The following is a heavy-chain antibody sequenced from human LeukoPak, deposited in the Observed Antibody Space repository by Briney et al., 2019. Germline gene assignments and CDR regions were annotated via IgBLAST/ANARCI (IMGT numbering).Heavy chain of an antibody. CDR3: ARESSSGGAFDI. CDR1: GFTFSSYG. Sequence: GGSLRLSCAASGFTFSSYGMHWVRQAPGKGLEWVAVISYDGSNKYYADSVKGRFTISRDNSKNTLYLQMNSLRAEDTAVYYCARESSSGGAFDIWGQGTMVTVSS. D-gene: IGHD6-6*01. CDR2: ISYDGSNK. V-gene: IGHV3-30*03. J-gene: IGHJ3*02.